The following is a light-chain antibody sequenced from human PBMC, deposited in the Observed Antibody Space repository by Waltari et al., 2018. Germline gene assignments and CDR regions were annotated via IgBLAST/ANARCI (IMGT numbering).Light chain of an antibody. CDR1: QSVLYSSNNKNY. CDR3: QQYYDAPRT. V-gene: IGKV4-1*01. Sequence: DIVMTQSPDSLAVSLGERATIHCKSSQSVLYSSNNKNYFAWYRQKPGQPPKLLIYWASTRESGVPDRFSGSGSGTDFTLTISSLQAEDVAVYYCQQYYDAPRTFGQGTKVEIK. CDR2: WAS. J-gene: IGKJ1*01.